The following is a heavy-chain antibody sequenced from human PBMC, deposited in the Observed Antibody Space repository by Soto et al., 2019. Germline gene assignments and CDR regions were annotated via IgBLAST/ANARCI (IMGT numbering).Heavy chain of an antibody. J-gene: IGHJ3*02. CDR1: GYTFTSYG. Sequence: ASVKVSCQASGYTFTSYGISWVRQARGQGLEWMGWISAYNGNTNYAQKFQDRVTMTTDTSTRTAYMELRSLRSDDTAVYYCARDKSDFWSGPTNDAFDIWGQGTMVTVSS. D-gene: IGHD3-3*01. V-gene: IGHV1-18*04. CDR2: ISAYNGNT. CDR3: ARDKSDFWSGPTNDAFDI.